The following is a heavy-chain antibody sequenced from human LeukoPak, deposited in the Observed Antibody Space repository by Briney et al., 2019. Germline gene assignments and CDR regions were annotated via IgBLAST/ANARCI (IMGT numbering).Heavy chain of an antibody. D-gene: IGHD2-2*01. CDR3: ARWPPHTPYCSSTSCPYP. V-gene: IGHV1-18*01. CDR2: ISAYNGNT. Sequence: ASVKVSCKASGYTFTSYGISWVRQAPGQGLEWMGWISAYNGNTNYAQKLQGRVTMTTDTSTSTAYMELRGLRSDDTAVYYCARWPPHTPYCSSTSCPYPWGQGTLVTVSS. J-gene: IGHJ5*02. CDR1: GYTFTSYG.